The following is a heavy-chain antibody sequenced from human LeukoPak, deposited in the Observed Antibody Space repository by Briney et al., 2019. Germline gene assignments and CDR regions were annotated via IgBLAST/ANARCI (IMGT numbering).Heavy chain of an antibody. J-gene: IGHJ4*02. CDR1: EFSVSSNY. Sequence: GGSLRLSCTASEFSVSSNYMTWVRQAPGQGLECVSIIYSGGTTYYADSVRGRFTISRDNSKNTLYLQMDRLRVEDTAVYYCARKSDSLMLRGGDCWGQGTLVTVSS. V-gene: IGHV3-66*01. CDR3: ARKSDSLMLRGGDC. D-gene: IGHD3-10*01. CDR2: IYSGGTT.